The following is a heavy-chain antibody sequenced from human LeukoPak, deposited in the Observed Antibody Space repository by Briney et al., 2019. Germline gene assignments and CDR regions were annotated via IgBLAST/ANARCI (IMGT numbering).Heavy chain of an antibody. D-gene: IGHD3-22*01. Sequence: PSETLSLICTVSGGSFTNSWWSWIRHSAGRGMQWIGRIQATGTTNYNPSLKSRVSMSLDMSTKQFSLTLSAVSVADTATYYCARIFDRDVWGQGALVTVSP. V-gene: IGHV4-4*07. CDR1: GGSFTNSW. CDR2: IQATGTT. J-gene: IGHJ3*01. CDR3: ARIFDRDV.